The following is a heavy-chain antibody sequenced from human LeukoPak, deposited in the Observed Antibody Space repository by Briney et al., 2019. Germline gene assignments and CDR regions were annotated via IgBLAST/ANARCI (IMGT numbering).Heavy chain of an antibody. CDR3: ARSDYGGNLGH. J-gene: IGHJ4*02. CDR2: INHSGST. Sequence: SETLSITCAVYGGSFIGYYWSWIRQPLGKGLEWIGEINHSGSTNYNPSLKSRVTISVDTSKNQFSLKLSSVTAADTAVYYCARSDYGGNLGHWGQGTLVTVSS. D-gene: IGHD4-23*01. CDR1: GGSFIGYY. V-gene: IGHV4-34*01.